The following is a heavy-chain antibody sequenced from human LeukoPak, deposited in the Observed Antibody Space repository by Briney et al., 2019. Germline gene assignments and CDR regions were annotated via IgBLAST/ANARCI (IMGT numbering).Heavy chain of an antibody. Sequence: SQTLSLTCAVSGGSISSGGYYWSWIRQPAGKGLEWIGRIYTSGSTNYNPSLKSRVTMSVDTSKNQFSLKLSSATAADTAVYYCAIYGYSSSLPFDYWGQGTLVTVSS. CDR3: AIYGYSSSLPFDY. CDR2: IYTSGST. J-gene: IGHJ4*02. D-gene: IGHD6-13*01. CDR1: GGSISSGGYY. V-gene: IGHV4-61*02.